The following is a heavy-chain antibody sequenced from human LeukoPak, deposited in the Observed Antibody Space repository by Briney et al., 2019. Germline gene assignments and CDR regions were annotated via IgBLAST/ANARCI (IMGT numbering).Heavy chain of an antibody. CDR1: GDSVSNNY. V-gene: IGHV4-59*08. J-gene: IGHJ4*02. Sequence: PSETLSLTCTVSGDSVSNNYWSWIRQPPGKGLEWIGYFYDSGTTSYNPSLKSRVTISVDTSKNQFSLKLTSVTAADTAVYYCARLKTWGGTQPYDYWGQGTLVTVSS. CDR2: FYDSGTT. D-gene: IGHD2-21*01. CDR3: ARLKTWGGTQPYDY.